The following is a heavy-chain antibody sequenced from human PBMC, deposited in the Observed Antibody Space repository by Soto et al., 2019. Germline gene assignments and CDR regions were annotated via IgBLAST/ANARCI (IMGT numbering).Heavy chain of an antibody. J-gene: IGHJ5*02. CDR1: GLPFTASC. V-gene: IGHV3-11*01. Sequence: NPGWSLRLPCAASGLPFTASCMACIRQAPGKGLEEIATISSTGSTPYYADSVKGRFTISRDNAQNSLYLEMNNLRAEDTAVYYCARGQQLVANWLDPWGQGILVTVSS. D-gene: IGHD6-6*01. CDR3: ARGQQLVANWLDP. CDR2: ISSTGSTP.